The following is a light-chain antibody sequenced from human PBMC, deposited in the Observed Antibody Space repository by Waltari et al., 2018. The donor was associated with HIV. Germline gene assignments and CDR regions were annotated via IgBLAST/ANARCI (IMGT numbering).Light chain of an antibody. J-gene: IGKJ2*01. CDR2: FAS. Sequence: DSPMTQSPSTLSASVGDRVTITCRARRNIDNRMAWYQQKPGKVPTLLIYFASTLQRGGPWRFSGSGSGTEFTLTISSLQPDDFATYYCQGGNGYFGQGTKVEIK. CDR1: RNIDNR. CDR3: QGGNGY. V-gene: IGKV1-5*03.